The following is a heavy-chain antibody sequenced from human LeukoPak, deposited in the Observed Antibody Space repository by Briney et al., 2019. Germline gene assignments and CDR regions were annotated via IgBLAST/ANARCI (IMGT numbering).Heavy chain of an antibody. CDR1: GGSISSGSYY. CDR3: ARHRPSGGIDEDGYTFAGFDY. D-gene: IGHD5-24*01. J-gene: IGHJ4*02. CDR2: IYYSGST. V-gene: IGHV4-61*01. Sequence: SETLSLTCTVSGGSISSGSYYWSWIRQPPGKGLEWIGYIYYSGSTNYNPSLKSRVTISVDTSKNQFSLKLSSVTAADTAVYYCARHRPSGGIDEDGYTFAGFDYWGQGTLVTVSS.